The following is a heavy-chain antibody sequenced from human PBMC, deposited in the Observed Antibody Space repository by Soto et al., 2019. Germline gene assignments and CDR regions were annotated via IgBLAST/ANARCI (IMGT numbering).Heavy chain of an antibody. D-gene: IGHD2-21*02. CDR2: ISVSVGST. Sequence: EVQLLQSGGGLVQPGGSLTLSCGVSGFPFAPSTMSWVRQAPGKGLEWVSTISVSVGSTYSADSVQGRFTVSSDISDNTLFLRMTILTVDDTAVYFCANRDVPHSTSNAYFYDHWGRGVLVTVSS. V-gene: IGHV3-23*01. J-gene: IGHJ4*02. CDR1: GFPFAPST. CDR3: ANRDVPHSTSNAYFYDH.